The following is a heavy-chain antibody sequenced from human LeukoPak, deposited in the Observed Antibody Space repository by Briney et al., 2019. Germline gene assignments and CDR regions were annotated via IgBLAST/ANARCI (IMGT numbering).Heavy chain of an antibody. CDR3: AKDWGPGRSSSSWWFGYFDY. Sequence: GRSLRLSCAASVFTLDVYAMHCVPRAREGGVECVSGIIWNRGSIGYADSVKGRFTISRDNAQNSLHLQMNSLRAEDTALYYCAKDWGPGRSSSSWWFGYFDYWGQGTLVTVSS. J-gene: IGHJ4*02. V-gene: IGHV3-9*01. CDR2: IIWNRGSI. CDR1: VFTLDVYA. D-gene: IGHD6-6*01.